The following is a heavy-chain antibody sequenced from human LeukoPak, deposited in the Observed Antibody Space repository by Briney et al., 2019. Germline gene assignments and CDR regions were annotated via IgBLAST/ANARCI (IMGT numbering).Heavy chain of an antibody. CDR1: GYTFTSYD. CDR2: MNPNSGNT. V-gene: IGHV1-8*01. D-gene: IGHD2-2*03. J-gene: IGHJ5*02. Sequence: APVKVSCKASGYTFTSYDINWVRQATGQGLEWMGWMNPNSGNTGYAQKFRGRVTMTRNTSISTAYMELSSLRSEDTAVYYCARGVGYCSSTSCYAWFDPWGQGTLVTVSS. CDR3: ARGVGYCSSTSCYAWFDP.